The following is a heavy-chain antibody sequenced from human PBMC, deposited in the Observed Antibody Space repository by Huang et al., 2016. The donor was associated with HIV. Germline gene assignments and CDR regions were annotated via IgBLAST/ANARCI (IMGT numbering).Heavy chain of an antibody. CDR1: GYTFSSYG. Sequence: QVKLVQSEAEAKKPGDSVKVSCNASGYTFSSYGVSWVRQAPGQRLEGMGWISPYNDNTNYAQEFQCRVTMTTDTSANTAYMELRSLSSDDTALYYCARFSDPYNWNYVKWGFDYWGQGTLVTVSS. D-gene: IGHD1-1*01. J-gene: IGHJ4*02. CDR2: ISPYNDNT. CDR3: ARFSDPYNWNYVKWGFDY. V-gene: IGHV1-18*04.